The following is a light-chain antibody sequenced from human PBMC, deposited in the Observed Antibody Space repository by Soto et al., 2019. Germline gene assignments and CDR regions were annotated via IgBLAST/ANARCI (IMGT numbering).Light chain of an antibody. J-gene: IGLJ2*01. CDR1: SSDVGGYNY. CDR3: SSYTSSSTLRV. Sequence: QSALTQPASVSGSPGQSITISGTGTSSDVGGYNYVSWYQQHPGKAPKLMIYDVSNRPSGVSNRFSGSKSGNTASLTISGLQAEDEADYYCSSYTSSSTLRVFGGGTKVTVL. CDR2: DVS. V-gene: IGLV2-14*01.